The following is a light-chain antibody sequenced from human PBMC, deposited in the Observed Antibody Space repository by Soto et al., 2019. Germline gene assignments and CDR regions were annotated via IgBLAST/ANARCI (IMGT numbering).Light chain of an antibody. V-gene: IGKV2-28*01. CDR1: QSPLHSNGYNY. CDR3: MQVLQTPFT. CDR2: LAS. Sequence: DIVLTQSTLSLPVTPGEPASISCRSSQSPLHSNGYNYLAWFLQKAGQSPQLLIYLASSRASGVPDRFSGSGSGTDFTLKISRVEAEDVGVYYCMQVLQTPFTFGGGTKVDIK. J-gene: IGKJ4*01.